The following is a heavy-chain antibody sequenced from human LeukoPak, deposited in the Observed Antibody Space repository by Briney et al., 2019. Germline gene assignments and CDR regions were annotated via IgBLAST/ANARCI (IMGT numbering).Heavy chain of an antibody. CDR1: GGSFSGYY. V-gene: IGHV4-34*01. CDR2: INHSGST. J-gene: IGHJ4*02. CDR3: ARRRGSGSYYGIDY. D-gene: IGHD3-10*01. Sequence: SETLSLTCADYGGSFSGYYWSWIRQPPGKGLEWIGEINHSGSTNYNPSLKSRVTISVDTSKNQFSLKLSSVTAADTAVYYCARRRGSGSYYGIDYWGQGTLVTVSS.